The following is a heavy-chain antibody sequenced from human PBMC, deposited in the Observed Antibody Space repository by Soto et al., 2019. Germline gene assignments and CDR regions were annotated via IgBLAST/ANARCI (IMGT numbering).Heavy chain of an antibody. CDR2: LNSDGSSG. CDR1: GFTFNAYW. J-gene: IGHJ6*02. Sequence: EVQLVESGGGLVQPGGSLRLSCVASGFTFNAYWMHWVRQAPGKGLVWVSRLNSDGSSGYYGDSIKGRFTISRDNAKNTLYLQINSLRDEDTAVYYCARGLKYKYGMDVWGQGTTVTVSS. CDR3: ARGLKYKYGMDV. D-gene: IGHD1-20*01. V-gene: IGHV3-74*01.